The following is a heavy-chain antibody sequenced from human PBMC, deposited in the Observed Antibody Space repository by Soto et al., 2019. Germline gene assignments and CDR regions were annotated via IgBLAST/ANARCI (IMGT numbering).Heavy chain of an antibody. V-gene: IGHV5-51*01. CDR2: IYVGDSDA. Sequence: GQSLKISCKGSVYNFATYWIARVRQMPGKGLEWMGDIYVGDSDARYSPSFQGQVTISADRSITTAYLQWRSLKASDTAIYYCARGSRTGYTYGQYYYYSGMDVWGQGTTVTVSS. J-gene: IGHJ6*02. CDR3: ARGSRTGYTYGQYYYYSGMDV. CDR1: VYNFATYW. D-gene: IGHD5-18*01.